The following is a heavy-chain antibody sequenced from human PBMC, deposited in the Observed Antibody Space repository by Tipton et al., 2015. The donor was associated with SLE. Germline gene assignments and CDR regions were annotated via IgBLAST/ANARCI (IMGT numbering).Heavy chain of an antibody. J-gene: IGHJ4*02. CDR3: ARDSGSYYSDY. D-gene: IGHD1-26*01. Sequence: GSLRLSCAASGFTFSSYSMNWVRQAPGKGLEWVSSISSSSSYIYYADSVKGRFTISRDNAKNSLYLQMNSPRAEDTAVYYCARDSGSYYSDYWGQGTLVTVSS. CDR1: GFTFSSYS. CDR2: ISSSSSYI. V-gene: IGHV3-21*01.